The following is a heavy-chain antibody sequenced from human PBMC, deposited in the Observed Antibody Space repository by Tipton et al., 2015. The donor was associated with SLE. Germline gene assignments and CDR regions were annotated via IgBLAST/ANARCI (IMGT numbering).Heavy chain of an antibody. CDR2: INWDGNSP. CDR1: GFNFDDYA. D-gene: IGHD2-2*01. J-gene: IGHJ4*02. V-gene: IGHV3-43D*03. Sequence: SLRLSCAASGFNFDDYAMHWVRQAPGKGLEWISLINWDGNSPYYADSVKGRFTISRDNSKNSLHLQMNSLRPDDTALYFCAKDGSRSNTRSWFDFWGQGTLVTVSS. CDR3: AKDGSRSNTRSWFDF.